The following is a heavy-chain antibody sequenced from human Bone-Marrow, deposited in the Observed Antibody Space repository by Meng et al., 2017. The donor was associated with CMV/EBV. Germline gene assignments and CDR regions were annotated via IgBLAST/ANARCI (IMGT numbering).Heavy chain of an antibody. V-gene: IGHV4-59*01. D-gene: IGHD2-2*01. J-gene: IGHJ5*02. Sequence: GSLRLSCTVSGGSISSYYWSWIRQPPGKGLEWIGYIYYSGSTNYNPSLKSRVTISVDTSKNQFSLKLSSVTAADTAVYYCARGPAADSHNWFDPWGQGNLVTVSS. CDR1: GGSISSYY. CDR3: ARGPAADSHNWFDP. CDR2: IYYSGST.